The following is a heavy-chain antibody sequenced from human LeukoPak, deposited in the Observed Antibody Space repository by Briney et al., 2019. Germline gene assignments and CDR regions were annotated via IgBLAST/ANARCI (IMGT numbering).Heavy chain of an antibody. J-gene: IGHJ6*04. Sequence: PSETLSLTCTVSGGSISSGGHYWSWIRQHPGKGLEWIGYIYYSGSTYYNPSLKSRVTISVDTSKNQSSLKLSSVTAADTAVYYCARWGREYGMDVWGKGTTVTVSS. CDR2: IYYSGST. CDR1: GGSISSGGHY. D-gene: IGHD3-16*01. V-gene: IGHV4-31*03. CDR3: ARWGREYGMDV.